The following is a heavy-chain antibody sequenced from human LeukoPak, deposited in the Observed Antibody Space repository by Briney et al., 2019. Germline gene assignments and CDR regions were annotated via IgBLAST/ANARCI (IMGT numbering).Heavy chain of an antibody. J-gene: IGHJ4*02. CDR3: ASPDRGYSGYRQLEN. CDR2: INAGNGNT. V-gene: IGHV1-3*01. Sequence: ASVNVSCKASGYTFTSYAMHWVRQAPGQRLEWMGWINAGNGNTKYSQKFQGRVTITRDTSASTAYMELSSLRSEDTAVYYCASPDRGYSGYRQLENWGQGTLVTVSS. D-gene: IGHD5-12*01. CDR1: GYTFTSYA.